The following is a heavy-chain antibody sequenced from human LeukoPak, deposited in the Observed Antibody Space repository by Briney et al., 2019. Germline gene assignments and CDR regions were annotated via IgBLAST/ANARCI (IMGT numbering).Heavy chain of an antibody. CDR2: IYPGDSDT. CDR1: GYSFTGYW. D-gene: IGHD2-2*01. Sequence: GESLKISCKGSGYSFTGYWIGWVRQMPGKGLEWMGIIYPGDSDTRYSPSFQGQVTISADKSISTAYLQWSSLKASDTAMYYCARQREVPAAVYYFDYWGQGTLVTVSS. CDR3: ARQREVPAAVYYFDY. J-gene: IGHJ4*02. V-gene: IGHV5-51*01.